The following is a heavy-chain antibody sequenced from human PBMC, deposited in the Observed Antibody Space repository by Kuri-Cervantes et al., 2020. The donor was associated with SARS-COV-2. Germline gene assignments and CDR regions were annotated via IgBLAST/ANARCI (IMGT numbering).Heavy chain of an antibody. V-gene: IGHV3-21*01. CDR3: ARDQSIHYGVLVAATDVTWFDH. CDR2: IGSSDYYK. D-gene: IGHD2-15*01. CDR1: GFTFSNQN. Sequence: GGSLRLSCTVSGFTFSNQNMNWVRQAPGKGLEWVASIGSSDYYKHYADSVKGRFIISRDNAKNSPYLKMSSLIADDTARYYCARDQSIHYGVLVAATDVTWFDHWGQGTLVTVSS. J-gene: IGHJ5*02.